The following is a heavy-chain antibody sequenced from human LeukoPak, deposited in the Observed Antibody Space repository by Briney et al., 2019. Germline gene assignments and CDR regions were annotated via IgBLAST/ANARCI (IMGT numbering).Heavy chain of an antibody. CDR3: TTERGDYGDYSDY. CDR2: IKSKTDGGTT. Sequence: GGSLRLSCAASGFTFSNAWMSWVRQAPGKGLEWVGRIKSKTDGGTTDYAAPVKGRFTISRDDSKNTLYLKMNSLKTEDTAVYYCTTERGDYGDYSDYWGREPWSPSPQ. CDR1: GFTFSNAW. D-gene: IGHD4-17*01. V-gene: IGHV3-15*01. J-gene: IGHJ4*02.